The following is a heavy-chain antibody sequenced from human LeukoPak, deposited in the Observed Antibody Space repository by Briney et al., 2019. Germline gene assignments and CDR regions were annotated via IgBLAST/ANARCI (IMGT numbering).Heavy chain of an antibody. CDR2: ISNTDNRT. CDR3: VTFNY. CDR1: GFTFSSYA. J-gene: IGHJ4*02. V-gene: IGHV3-23*01. Sequence: GGSLRLSCAASGFTFSSYAMSWVRQAPGKGLEWVSSISNTDNRTYYADSVKGRFTISRDNSKNTLYLQMNSLRAADTAVYYCVTFNYWGQGTLVTVSA.